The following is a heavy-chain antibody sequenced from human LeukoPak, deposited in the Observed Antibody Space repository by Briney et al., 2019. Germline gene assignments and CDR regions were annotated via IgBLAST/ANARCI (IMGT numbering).Heavy chain of an antibody. D-gene: IGHD3-22*01. Sequence: PSETLSLTCTVSGGSISSSSYYWGWIRQPPGKGLEWIGSIYYSGSTYYNPSLKSRVTISVDTSKNQISPKLSSVTAADTAVYYCATPLLDYYDSSGQLYYFDYWGQGTLVTVSS. CDR2: IYYSGST. CDR1: GGSISSSSYY. J-gene: IGHJ4*02. CDR3: ATPLLDYYDSSGQLYYFDY. V-gene: IGHV4-39*01.